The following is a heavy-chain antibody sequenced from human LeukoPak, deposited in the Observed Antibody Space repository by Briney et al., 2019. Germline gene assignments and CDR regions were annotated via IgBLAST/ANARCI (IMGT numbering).Heavy chain of an antibody. Sequence: WVSGISWNSGSIDYADSVKGRFTISRDNAKNSLYLQMNSLRVEDTAFYYCAALPRRQSPWGQGTLVTVSS. V-gene: IGHV3-9*01. CDR3: AALPRRQSP. CDR2: ISWNSGSI. J-gene: IGHJ5*02.